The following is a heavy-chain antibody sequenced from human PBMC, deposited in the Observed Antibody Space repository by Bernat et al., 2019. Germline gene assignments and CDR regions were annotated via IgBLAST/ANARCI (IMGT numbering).Heavy chain of an antibody. CDR2: IISVGSST. CDR1: GSTFITNW. V-gene: IGHV3-74*01. J-gene: IGHJ6*02. Sequence: EVQLVESGGGLVRPGGSLGSPCAPSGSTFITNWRNWARQLPGKGLVWASRIISVGSSTSYADSVKGRFTIPRDNAKNTLYLQMNMLRAEDTAVYYCARDIAAAGTIYYYYGMDVWGQGTTVTVSS. D-gene: IGHD6-13*01. CDR3: ARDIAAAGTIYYYYGMDV.